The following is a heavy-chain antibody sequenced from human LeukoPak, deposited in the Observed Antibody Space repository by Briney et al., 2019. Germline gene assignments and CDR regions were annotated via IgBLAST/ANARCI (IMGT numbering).Heavy chain of an antibody. CDR2: IYYSGST. CDR1: GGSISSSIYY. V-gene: IGHV4-39*01. J-gene: IGHJ4*02. Sequence: SETLSLTCTVSGGSISSSIYYWGWIRHPPGKGLEWIGSIYYSGSTYYNPSLKSRVTISVDTSKNQFSLKLSSVTAADTAVYYCARGDSSGYLGLSVLDYYFDYWGQGTLVTVSS. CDR3: ARGDSSGYLGLSVLDYYFDY. D-gene: IGHD3-22*01.